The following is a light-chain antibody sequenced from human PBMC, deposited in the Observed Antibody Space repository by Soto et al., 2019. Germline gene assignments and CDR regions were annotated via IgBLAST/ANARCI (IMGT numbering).Light chain of an antibody. V-gene: IGKV3-11*01. CDR3: QQRSNWTRIT. J-gene: IGKJ5*01. CDR1: QSVSSY. CDR2: DAS. Sequence: ELVLTQSPATLSLSPGESSTLSCRASQSVSSYLAWYQQKPGQAPSLLIYDASNRATGIPARFSGSGSGTDFTLTISSLEPEDLAVYYCQQRSNWTRITFGQGTRLEIK.